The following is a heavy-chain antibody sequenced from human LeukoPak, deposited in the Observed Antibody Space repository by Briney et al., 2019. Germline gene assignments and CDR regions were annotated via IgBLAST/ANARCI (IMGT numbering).Heavy chain of an antibody. Sequence: GGSLRLSCAASGFTVSSNYMSWVRQAPGKGLEWVSVIYSAGSTYYADSVKGRFTISRDNSKNTLYLQMNSLRDEDTAVYYCARDSFLVVAATLDYWGQGTLVTVSS. CDR3: ARDSFLVVAATLDY. CDR2: IYSAGST. V-gene: IGHV3-66*01. CDR1: GFTVSSNY. D-gene: IGHD2-15*01. J-gene: IGHJ4*02.